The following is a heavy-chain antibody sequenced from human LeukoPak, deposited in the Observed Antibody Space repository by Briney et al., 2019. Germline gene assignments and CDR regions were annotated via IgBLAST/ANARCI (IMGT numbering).Heavy chain of an antibody. CDR1: GYTFTGYY. V-gene: IGHV1-2*02. Sequence: ASVKASCKASGYTFTGYYMHWVRQSPGHGLEWMGWINPNSGGTNYAQKFQGRVNMTRDTSISTAYMELSRLRSDDTAVYYCAKYCSSTSCPLGAFDIWGQGTMVTVSS. CDR2: INPNSGGT. J-gene: IGHJ3*02. D-gene: IGHD2-2*01. CDR3: AKYCSSTSCPLGAFDI.